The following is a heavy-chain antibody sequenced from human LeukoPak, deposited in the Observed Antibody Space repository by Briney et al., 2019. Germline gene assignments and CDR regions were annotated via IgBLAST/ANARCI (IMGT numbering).Heavy chain of an antibody. D-gene: IGHD5-18*01. CDR1: GFTFSSYW. Sequence: GGSLRLSCAASGFTFSSYWMSWVRQAPGKGLEWVANIKQDGSEKYYADSVKGRFTISRDNSKNTLYLQMNSLRAEDTAVYYCAAGGYSLYWGQGTLVTVSS. V-gene: IGHV3-7*01. CDR3: AAGGYSLY. CDR2: IKQDGSEK. J-gene: IGHJ4*02.